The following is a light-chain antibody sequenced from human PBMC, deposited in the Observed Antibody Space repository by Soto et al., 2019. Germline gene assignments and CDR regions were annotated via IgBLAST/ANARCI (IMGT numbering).Light chain of an antibody. Sequence: QSALAQPPSASGTPGQRVTISFSGSSSNVGSNTVDWYQHVAGTAPKLLIYRNEKRPSGVPARFSGSKSGTSASLAISGLQSDDEAEYFCAAWDDGLTGVIFGGGTKVTVL. CDR2: RNE. J-gene: IGLJ2*01. CDR1: SSNVGSNT. V-gene: IGLV1-44*01. CDR3: AAWDDGLTGVI.